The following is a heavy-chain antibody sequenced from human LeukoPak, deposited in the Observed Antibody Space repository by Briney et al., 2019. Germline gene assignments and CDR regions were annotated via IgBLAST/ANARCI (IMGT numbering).Heavy chain of an antibody. CDR1: GFTFSSYG. Sequence: PGRSLRLSCAASGFTFSSYGMHWVRQAPGKGLEWVAFIRYDGTIKYYADSVKGRFTISRDNSKNTIFLQMNSLRDEDTAVYYCAKDRTYYDSSGYYFDYWGQGTQVTVSS. CDR3: AKDRTYYDSSGYYFDY. CDR2: IRYDGTIK. J-gene: IGHJ4*02. V-gene: IGHV3-30*02. D-gene: IGHD3-22*01.